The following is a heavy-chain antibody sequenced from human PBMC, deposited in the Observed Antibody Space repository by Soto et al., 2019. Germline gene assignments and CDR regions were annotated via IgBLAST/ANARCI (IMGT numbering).Heavy chain of an antibody. V-gene: IGHV3-9*01. J-gene: IGHJ3*02. CDR1: GFSFDDYT. Sequence: LRLSCGGSGFSFDDYTMHWVRQAPGKGPEWVASLSWNSGFSGYADSVKGRFTISRDNAQSSVHLQMNNLRTEDTALYYCAKGRGTIVVTDAYDIWGQGTMVTVSS. CDR2: LSWNSGFS. D-gene: IGHD3-22*01. CDR3: AKGRGTIVVTDAYDI.